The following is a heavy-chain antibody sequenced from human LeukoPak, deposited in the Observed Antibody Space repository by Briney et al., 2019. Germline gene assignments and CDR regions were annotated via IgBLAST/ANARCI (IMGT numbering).Heavy chain of an antibody. D-gene: IGHD5-12*01. CDR3: AGERRDGYNYY. CDR1: GGSTSSYY. CDR2: IYYSGST. Sequence: SETLSLTCTVSGGSTSSYYWSWIRQPPGKGLEWIGYIYYSGSTNYNPSLKSRVTISVDTSKNQFSLKLSSVTAADTAVYYCAGERRDGYNYYWGQGTLVTVSS. V-gene: IGHV4-59*01. J-gene: IGHJ4*02.